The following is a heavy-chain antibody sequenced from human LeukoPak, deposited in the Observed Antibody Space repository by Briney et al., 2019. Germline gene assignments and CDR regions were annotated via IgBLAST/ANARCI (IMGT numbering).Heavy chain of an antibody. Sequence: SETLSLTCSVSRGSISGYYWSWIRQPPGKGLEWIGYIYYSGSTSYNPPLRSRVTISVDTSKNQCSLRLTSVTAADTAVYYCAREDYGVNSYYLDDWGQGTLVTVSS. J-gene: IGHJ4*02. V-gene: IGHV4-59*01. CDR1: RGSISGYY. CDR2: IYYSGST. CDR3: AREDYGVNSYYLDD. D-gene: IGHD4-23*01.